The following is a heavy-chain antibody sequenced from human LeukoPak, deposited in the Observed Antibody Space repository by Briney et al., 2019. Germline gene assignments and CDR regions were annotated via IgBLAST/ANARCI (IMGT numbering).Heavy chain of an antibody. V-gene: IGHV4-34*01. J-gene: IGHJ6*02. CDR3: ARQDIVVVPAALYYYGMDV. D-gene: IGHD2-2*01. CDR2: INHSGST. Sequence: SETLSLTCVLDAGSPCGYYWSWIRHPPEKGREWIGEINHSGSTNYNPSLKILVTISVDTSKNQFSLKLSSVTATDTAVYYCARQDIVVVPAALYYYGMDVWGQGTTVTVSS. CDR1: AGSPCGYY.